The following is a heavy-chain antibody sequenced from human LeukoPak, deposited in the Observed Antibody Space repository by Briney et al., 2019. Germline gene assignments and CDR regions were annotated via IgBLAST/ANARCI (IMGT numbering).Heavy chain of an antibody. CDR3: ARGDGYNYADAFDI. CDR2: IYYSGST. Sequence: SETQSLTCTGSGGSISSYYWSWIRQPPGKGLEWIGYIYYSGSTNYNPSLKSRVTISVDTSKNQFSLKLSSVTAADTAVYYCARGDGYNYADAFDIWGQGTMVTVSS. D-gene: IGHD5-24*01. V-gene: IGHV4-59*08. J-gene: IGHJ3*02. CDR1: GGSISSYY.